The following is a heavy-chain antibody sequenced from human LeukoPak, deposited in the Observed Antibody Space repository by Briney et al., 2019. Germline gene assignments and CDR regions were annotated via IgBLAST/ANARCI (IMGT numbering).Heavy chain of an antibody. Sequence: PGGCLRLSCAAAGFTVGSNYMNWGRQTPGKGLEWVSLIYSGGGTYYADSVKGRFTISRDSSKNTRYLQINSLRAEDTAVYYCARDSSAWSPGYFDYWGQGTLVTVSS. J-gene: IGHJ4*02. CDR3: ARDSSAWSPGYFDY. D-gene: IGHD6-19*01. CDR2: IYSGGGT. CDR1: GFTVGSNY. V-gene: IGHV3-53*01.